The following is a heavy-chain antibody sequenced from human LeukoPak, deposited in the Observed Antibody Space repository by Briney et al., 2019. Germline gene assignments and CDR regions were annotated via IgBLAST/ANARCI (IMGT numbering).Heavy chain of an antibody. V-gene: IGHV4-31*03. D-gene: IGHD3-10*01. CDR1: GGSISSGGYY. CDR2: IHYSGST. J-gene: IGHJ6*02. CDR3: ARDSGDYGSLWQPYGMDV. Sequence: SQTLSLTCTVSGGSISSGGYYWSWIRQHPGKGLEWIGYIHYSGSTYYNPSLKSRVTMSVDTSKNQFSLRLSSVTAADTAVYYCARDSGDYGSLWQPYGMDVWGQGTTVTVSS.